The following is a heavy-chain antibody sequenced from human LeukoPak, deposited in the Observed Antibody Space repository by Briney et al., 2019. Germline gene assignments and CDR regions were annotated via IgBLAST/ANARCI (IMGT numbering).Heavy chain of an antibody. Sequence: GGTLRLSCAASGFTFSRYGMSWVRQAPGKGLEWVSAISGGGGDTYYADSAKGRFTISRDNSKNTLYLQMNSLRAEDTAVYYCATTGSGSYYDYWGQGTLVTVSS. V-gene: IGHV3-23*01. CDR1: GFTFSRYG. D-gene: IGHD1-26*01. J-gene: IGHJ4*02. CDR2: ISGGGGDT. CDR3: ATTGSGSYYDY.